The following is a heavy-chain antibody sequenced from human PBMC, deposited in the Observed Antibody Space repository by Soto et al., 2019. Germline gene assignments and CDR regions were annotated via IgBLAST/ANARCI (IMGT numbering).Heavy chain of an antibody. J-gene: IGHJ6*02. Sequence: SETLSLTCTVSGGSISSYYWSWIRQPPGKGLEWIGYIYYSGSTNYNPSLKSRVTISVDTSKNQFSLKLSSVTAADTAVYYCGGGGVAVAGFYYYYYGMDVWGQGTTVTVSS. D-gene: IGHD6-19*01. CDR2: IYYSGST. V-gene: IGHV4-59*01. CDR1: GGSISSYY. CDR3: GGGGVAVAGFYYYYYGMDV.